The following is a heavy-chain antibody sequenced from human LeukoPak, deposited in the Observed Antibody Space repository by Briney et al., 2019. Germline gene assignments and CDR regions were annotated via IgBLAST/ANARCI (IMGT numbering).Heavy chain of an antibody. V-gene: IGHV4-34*01. J-gene: IGHJ4*02. CDR3: ARVVGANVGGGFDY. Sequence: SETLSLTCAVYGGSFSGYYWSWIRQPPGKGLEWIGEINHSGSTNYNPSLKSRVTISVDTSKNQFSLKLSSVTAADTAVYYCARVVGANVGGGFDYWGQGTLVTVSS. CDR1: GGSFSGYY. CDR2: INHSGST. D-gene: IGHD1-26*01.